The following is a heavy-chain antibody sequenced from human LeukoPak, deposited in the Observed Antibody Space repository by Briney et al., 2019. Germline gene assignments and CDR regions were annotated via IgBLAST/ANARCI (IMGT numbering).Heavy chain of an antibody. V-gene: IGHV3-21*01. J-gene: IGHJ4*02. CDR3: ARDIGGDY. CDR1: GFTFSSYS. CDR2: ISSSSSYI. D-gene: IGHD1-26*01. Sequence: GGSLRLPCAASGFTFSSYSKNWVRQAPGKGLEWVSSISSSSSYIYYADSVKGRFTISRDNAKNSLYPQMNSLRAEDTAVYYCARDIGGDYWGQGILVTVSS.